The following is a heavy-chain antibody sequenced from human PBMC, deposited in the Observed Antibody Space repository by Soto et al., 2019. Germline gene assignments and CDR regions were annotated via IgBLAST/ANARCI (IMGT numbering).Heavy chain of an antibody. D-gene: IGHD3-3*01. Sequence: GGSLRLSCAASGFTFSHYAMHWVRQAPGKWLELVAVISFDGYNKYYADSVKGRFTISRDNSKNTLYLQMNSLRAEDTAVYCCARAPDDDFWSAYSSWGEGTMVTVSS. V-gene: IGHV3-30-3*01. CDR3: ARAPDDDFWSAYSS. J-gene: IGHJ3*01. CDR1: GFTFSHYA. CDR2: ISFDGYNK.